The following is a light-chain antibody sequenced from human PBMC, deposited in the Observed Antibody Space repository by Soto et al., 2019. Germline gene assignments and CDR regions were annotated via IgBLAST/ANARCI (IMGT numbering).Light chain of an antibody. Sequence: DIHMTHSPSSLSGSVGDIVTITFGASQSISSWLAWYQQKPGKAPKLLIYKASSLESGVPSRFSDSGSGTEFTLTISSLQPDDFATYYCQQYNSYPLTFGGGTKVDIK. CDR2: KAS. J-gene: IGKJ4*01. CDR1: QSISSW. V-gene: IGKV1-5*03. CDR3: QQYNSYPLT.